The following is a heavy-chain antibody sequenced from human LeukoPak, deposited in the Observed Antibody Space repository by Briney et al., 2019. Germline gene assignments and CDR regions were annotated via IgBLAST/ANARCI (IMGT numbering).Heavy chain of an antibody. V-gene: IGHV3-21*01. D-gene: IGHD6-25*01. CDR3: ARDVSSGGYFDY. CDR1: GFTFSTYN. CDR2: ISSGSTDI. Sequence: GGSLRLSCAASGFTFSTYNMNWVRQAPGKGLEWVSSISSGSTDIYYGDSVKGRFTISRDNAKNSLYLQMNSLRAEDTAVYYCARDVSSGGYFDYWGQGTLVTVSS. J-gene: IGHJ4*02.